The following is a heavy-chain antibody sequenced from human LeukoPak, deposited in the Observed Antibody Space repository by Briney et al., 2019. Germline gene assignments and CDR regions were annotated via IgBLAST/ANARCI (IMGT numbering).Heavy chain of an antibody. J-gene: IGHJ4*02. Sequence: ASVKVSCKASGYTFTSYAMHWVRQAPGQRLEWMGWINAGNGNTKYSQKFQGRVTITRDTSASTAYMELSSLRSEDTAVYYCARSITYYYDSSGYYYDYFDYWGQGTLVTVSS. CDR2: INAGNGNT. D-gene: IGHD3-22*01. V-gene: IGHV1-3*01. CDR3: ARSITYYYDSSGYYYDYFDY. CDR1: GYTFTSYA.